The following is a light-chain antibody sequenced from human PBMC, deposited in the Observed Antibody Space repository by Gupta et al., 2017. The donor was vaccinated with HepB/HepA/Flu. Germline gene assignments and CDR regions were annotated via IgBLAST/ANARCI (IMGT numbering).Light chain of an antibody. CDR1: QSVSRS. V-gene: IGKV3-15*01. CDR2: VAS. J-gene: IGKJ1*01. CDR3: QQENKWPWT. Sequence: EIVMTQSPATLSVSPGESATLSCRAGQSVSRSLAWYQQKPGQAPRLLIYVASTMATGIPARFSGSGSGTQFTLTISSLQSEDFAVYYCQQENKWPWTFGQGTKVEIK.